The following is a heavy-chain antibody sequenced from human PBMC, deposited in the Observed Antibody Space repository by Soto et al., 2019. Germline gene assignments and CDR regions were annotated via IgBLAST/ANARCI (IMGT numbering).Heavy chain of an antibody. CDR3: AKDECWESHFYYFMDL. J-gene: IGHJ6*03. CDR2: ISHDGNVN. CDR1: GFTFSSYA. D-gene: IGHD1-26*01. Sequence: QVQLVESGGGVVQPGRSLRLSCEASGFTFSSYAMHWVRQAPGKGLEWVAVISHDGNVNYYSESVKGRFTMSRDNSKDTLYLQMDSLRTEDTAVYFCAKDECWESHFYYFMDLWGKGTPVTVSS. V-gene: IGHV3-30*18.